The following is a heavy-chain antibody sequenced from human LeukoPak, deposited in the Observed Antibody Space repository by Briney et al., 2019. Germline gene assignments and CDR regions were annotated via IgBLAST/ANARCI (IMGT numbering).Heavy chain of an antibody. J-gene: IGHJ4*02. CDR1: GFSFSNYW. CDR2: IKQDGSEK. CDR3: ARGRRGEGPGDY. Sequence: GGSLRLSCAASGFSFSNYWMTWVRQGPGKGLEWVANIKQDGSEKSYVNSVKGRFTVSRENAQDSLYLQMNRLRVEDKAAYYCARGRRGEGPGDYWGQGTLVTVTS. V-gene: IGHV3-7*04. D-gene: IGHD3-10*01.